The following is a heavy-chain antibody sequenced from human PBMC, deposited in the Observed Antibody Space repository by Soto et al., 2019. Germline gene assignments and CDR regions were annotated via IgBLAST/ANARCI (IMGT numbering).Heavy chain of an antibody. Sequence: EVQLVESGGGLVQPGGSLRLSCAASGFTFGSHWMHWVRQAPGKGLVYVSRISSGGTTTNYAESVKGRFTISRDNARNTLYLQITSLRLEETAVSYCSRFGTSYDTSGFLYWGQGTPGTVAS. CDR2: ISSGGTTT. J-gene: IGHJ4*02. V-gene: IGHV3-74*01. D-gene: IGHD3-22*01. CDR3: SRFGTSYDTSGFLY. CDR1: GFTFGSHW.